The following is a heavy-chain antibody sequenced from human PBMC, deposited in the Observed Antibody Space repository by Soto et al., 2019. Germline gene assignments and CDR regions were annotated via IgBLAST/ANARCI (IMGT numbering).Heavy chain of an antibody. CDR2: ISAYNGNT. D-gene: IGHD3-10*01. Sequence: QVQLVQSGAEVKKPGASVKVSCKASGYTFSSYGISWVRQAPGQGLEWMGWISAYNGNTNYAQKLQGRVTMTTDTSTSTAYRDLRSLRSDDTAICYCARDKGDGSGSYYGYWGQGTLVTVSS. J-gene: IGHJ4*02. CDR3: ARDKGDGSGSYYGY. V-gene: IGHV1-18*01. CDR1: GYTFSSYG.